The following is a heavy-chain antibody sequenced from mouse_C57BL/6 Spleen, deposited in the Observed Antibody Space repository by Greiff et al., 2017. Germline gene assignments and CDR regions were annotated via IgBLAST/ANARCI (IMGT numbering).Heavy chain of an antibody. CDR3: ARGPPFAY. Sequence: EVKLMESEGGLVQPGSSMKLSCTASGFTFSDYYMAWVRQVPEKRLEWVANINYDGSSTYYLDSLKSRFIISRDNAKNILYLQMSSLKSEDTATYYCARGPPFAYWGQGTLVTVSA. CDR1: GFTFSDYY. CDR2: INYDGSST. V-gene: IGHV5-16*01. J-gene: IGHJ3*01.